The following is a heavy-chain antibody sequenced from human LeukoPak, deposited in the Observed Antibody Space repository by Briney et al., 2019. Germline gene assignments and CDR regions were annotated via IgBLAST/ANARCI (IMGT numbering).Heavy chain of an antibody. CDR1: GFTFSSYS. Sequence: PGGSLRLSCAASGFTFSSYSMNWVRQAPGKGLEWVSSISSSSSYIYYADSVKGRFTISRDNAKNSLYLQMNSLRAEDTAVYYCARMITFGGVIESTDYWGQGTLVTVSS. CDR2: ISSSSSYI. J-gene: IGHJ4*02. D-gene: IGHD3-16*02. CDR3: ARMITFGGVIESTDY. V-gene: IGHV3-21*01.